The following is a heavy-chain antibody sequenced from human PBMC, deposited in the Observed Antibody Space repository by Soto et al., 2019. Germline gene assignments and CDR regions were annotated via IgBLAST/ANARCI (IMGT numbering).Heavy chain of an antibody. D-gene: IGHD3-10*01. V-gene: IGHV3-48*01. CDR3: ARDLWFGGRNWFDP. Sequence: EVQLVESGGGLVQPGGSLRLSCAASGFIFSTYSMNWVRQAPGKGLEWVSYISSSSSTIYYADSVKGRFTISRDNANNSLYLQMNSLRAEDTAVYYCARDLWFGGRNWFDPWGQGTLVTVSS. CDR1: GFIFSTYS. CDR2: ISSSSSTI. J-gene: IGHJ5*02.